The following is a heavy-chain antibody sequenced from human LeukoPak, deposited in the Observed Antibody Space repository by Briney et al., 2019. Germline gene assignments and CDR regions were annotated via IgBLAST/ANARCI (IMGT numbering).Heavy chain of an antibody. J-gene: IGHJ4*02. V-gene: IGHV3-11*01. CDR2: ISPSGTDI. CDR1: GFTFTDTY. Sequence: GGSLRLPCAVSGFTFTDTYMTWIRQAPGKGLESLSYISPSGTDISYADSVKGRFTISRDNAKNSLYLQMNSLRAEDTALYYCAKDIEYSSSCLEDWGQGTLVTVSS. CDR3: AKDIEYSSSCLED. D-gene: IGHD6-13*01.